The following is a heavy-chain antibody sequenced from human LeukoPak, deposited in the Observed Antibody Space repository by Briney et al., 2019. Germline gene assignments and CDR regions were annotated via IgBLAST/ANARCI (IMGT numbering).Heavy chain of an antibody. CDR2: IYHSGST. Sequence: SETLSLTCTVSGYSISSGYYWGWIRQPPGKGLEWIGSIYHSGSTYYNPSLKSRVTISVDTSKNQFSLKLSSVTAADTAVYYCAGDSGSYSGYYYYYYMDVWGKGTTVTVSS. V-gene: IGHV4-38-2*02. CDR1: GYSISSGYY. D-gene: IGHD1-26*01. J-gene: IGHJ6*03. CDR3: AGDSGSYSGYYYYYYMDV.